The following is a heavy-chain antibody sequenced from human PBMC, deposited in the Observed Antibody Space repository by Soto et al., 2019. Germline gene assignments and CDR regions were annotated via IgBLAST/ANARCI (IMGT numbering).Heavy chain of an antibody. CDR1: GFTFSNFW. D-gene: IGHD2-15*01. Sequence: GGSLRHSCAASGFTFSNFWMGWVRQAPRKGLEWVANIKHDVSETFYVDSLKGRFTISRDNAKNSLSLQINNLRVEDTDVYYWARPLGWRDGFVMWGQGTMVTVS. CDR2: IKHDVSET. J-gene: IGHJ3*02. CDR3: ARPLGWRDGFVM. V-gene: IGHV3-7*01.